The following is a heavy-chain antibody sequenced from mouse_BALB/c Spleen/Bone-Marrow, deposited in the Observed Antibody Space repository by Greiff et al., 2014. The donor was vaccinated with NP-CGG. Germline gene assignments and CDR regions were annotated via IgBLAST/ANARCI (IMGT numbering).Heavy chain of an antibody. D-gene: IGHD2-1*01. V-gene: IGHV1-7*01. Sequence: VQLQQSGAELAKPGASVKMSCKASGYTFSNYWMHWVKQRPGQGLEWIGYINPSTGYTEYNQKFKDKATLTADKYSSTAYMQLSSLTSEDSAVYYCARSRGKYAMDYWGQGTSVTVPS. CDR1: GYTFSNYW. CDR3: ARSRGKYAMDY. J-gene: IGHJ4*01. CDR2: INPSTGYT.